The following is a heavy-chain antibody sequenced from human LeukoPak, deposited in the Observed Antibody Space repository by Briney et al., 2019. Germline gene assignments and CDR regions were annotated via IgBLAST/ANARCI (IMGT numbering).Heavy chain of an antibody. J-gene: IGHJ4*02. CDR3: ARGLEAAAGIYFDY. CDR1: GGSISSGGYY. CDR2: IYYSGST. Sequence: SQTLSLTCTVSGGSISSGGYYWGWIRQHPGKGLEWIGYIYYSGSTYYNPSLKSRVTISVDTSKNQLSLKLSSVTAADTAVYYCARGLEAAAGIYFDYWGQGTLVTVSS. D-gene: IGHD6-13*01. V-gene: IGHV4-31*03.